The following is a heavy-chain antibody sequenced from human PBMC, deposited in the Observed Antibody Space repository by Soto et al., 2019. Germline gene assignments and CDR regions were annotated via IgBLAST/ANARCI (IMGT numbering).Heavy chain of an antibody. D-gene: IGHD2-2*01. J-gene: IGHJ4*02. CDR3: ARAGGHCSSTSCVDF. CDR1: GDTFSSYG. V-gene: IGHV1-69*01. Sequence: QVQLVQSGAEVKKPGSSVKVSCKTSGDTFSSYGINWVRLAPGQGLEWMGGIKPVFGSPVYARKFEGRLTMTVDESTSTAYMQLSSLKSEDTAVYYCARAGGHCSSTSCVDFWGQGTLITVSS. CDR2: IKPVFGSP.